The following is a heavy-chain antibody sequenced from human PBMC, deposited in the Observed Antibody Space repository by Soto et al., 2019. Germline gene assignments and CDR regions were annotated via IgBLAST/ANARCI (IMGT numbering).Heavy chain of an antibody. CDR2: IIPIFGTA. V-gene: IGHV1-69*05. CDR3: ARDKRGSDSTGYYYGMDV. D-gene: IGHD6-6*01. Sequence: SVKVSCKASGCTFSSYAISWVRQAPGQGLEWMGGIIPIFGTANYAQKFQGRVTITTDESTSTAYMELSSVTAADPAVYYCARDKRGSDSTGYYYGMDVWGQGTTVTVSS. CDR1: GCTFSSYA. J-gene: IGHJ6*02.